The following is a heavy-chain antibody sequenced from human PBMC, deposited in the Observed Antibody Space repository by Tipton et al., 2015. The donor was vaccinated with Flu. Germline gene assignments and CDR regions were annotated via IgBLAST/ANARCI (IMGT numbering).Heavy chain of an antibody. V-gene: IGHV4-39*01. D-gene: IGHD1-7*01. CDR2: LYFTGTT. Sequence: TLSLTCTVSGGSIRSNSHYWAWIRQAPDKRLEWIGSLYFTGTTQLNPSLRSRIALSVDTSKNQFYLRLTSMTAADSATYYCARLEETPGTTWGMAFDIWGRGSMVAVSA. CDR3: ARLEETPGTTWGMAFDI. J-gene: IGHJ3*02. CDR1: GGSIRSNSHY.